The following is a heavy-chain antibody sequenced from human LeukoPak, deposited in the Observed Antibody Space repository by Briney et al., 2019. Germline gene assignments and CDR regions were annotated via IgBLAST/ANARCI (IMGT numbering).Heavy chain of an antibody. V-gene: IGHV3-66*01. D-gene: IGHD2-15*01. CDR3: ARGGRYYYMDV. CDR1: GFTVSGNY. J-gene: IGHJ6*03. CDR2: IYTDGNT. Sequence: GGSLRLSCAASGFTVSGNYMTWVRQAPGKGLEWVSVIYTDGNTYYADSVKGRFTISRDNSKNTLYLQMNSLRVEDTAVYYCARGGRYYYMDVWGKGTTVTISS.